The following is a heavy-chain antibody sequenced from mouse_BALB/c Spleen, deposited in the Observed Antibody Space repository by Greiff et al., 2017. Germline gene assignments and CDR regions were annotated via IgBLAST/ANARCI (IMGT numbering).Heavy chain of an antibody. J-gene: IGHJ3*01. CDR1: EYEFPSHD. V-gene: IGHV5-2*01. CDR2: INSDGGST. Sequence: EVQVVESGGDLVKPGGSLKLSCESNEYEFPSHDMSWVRKTPEKRLELVAAINSDGGSTYYPDTMERRFIISRDNTKKTLYLQMSSLRSEDTALYYCARRDSSGYAWFAYWGQGTLVTVSA. D-gene: IGHD3-2*01. CDR3: ARRDSSGYAWFAY.